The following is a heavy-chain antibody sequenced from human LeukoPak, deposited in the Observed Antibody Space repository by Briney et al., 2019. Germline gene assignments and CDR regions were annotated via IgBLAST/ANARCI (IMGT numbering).Heavy chain of an antibody. Sequence: AGGSLRLSCAASGFIFSDYGMSWVRQAPGKGLEWVSTIGGRGGSTYYADSVKGRFTISRDNSKNTLYLQMNSLRAEDTAVYYCAKQGRDWLRDYYYYMDVWGKGPTVTISS. CDR1: GFIFSDYG. V-gene: IGHV3-23*01. J-gene: IGHJ6*03. CDR3: AKQGRDWLRDYYYYMDV. D-gene: IGHD3-9*01. CDR2: IGGRGGST.